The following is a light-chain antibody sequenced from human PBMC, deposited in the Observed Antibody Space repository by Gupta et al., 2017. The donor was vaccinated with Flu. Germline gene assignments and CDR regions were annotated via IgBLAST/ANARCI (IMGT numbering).Light chain of an antibody. CDR3: QQSSLSPWT. J-gene: IGKJ1*01. Sequence: DIQVTQSPPSLSASVGDRVTITCRASQSIGNYLNWYQQMPERAPKLLIYAAFTLQSGVPSRFSGSGSGTDFTLTISRLQPEDFGTYWCQQSSLSPWTFGQGTTVEIK. V-gene: IGKV1-39*01. CDR1: QSIGNY. CDR2: AAF.